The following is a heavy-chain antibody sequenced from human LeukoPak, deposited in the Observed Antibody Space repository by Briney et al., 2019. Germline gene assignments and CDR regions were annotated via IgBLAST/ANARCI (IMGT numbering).Heavy chain of an antibody. CDR3: VKDPYSSSWYGDY. J-gene: IGHJ4*02. D-gene: IGHD6-13*01. V-gene: IGHV3-64D*06. CDR2: ISSNGGST. CDR1: GFTFSSYA. Sequence: PGGSLRLSCAASGFTFSSYAMHWVRQAPGKGLEYVSAISSNGGSTYYADSVKGRFTISRDNSKNTLYLQMSSLRAEDTAVYYCVKDPYSSSWYGDYWGQGTLVTVSS.